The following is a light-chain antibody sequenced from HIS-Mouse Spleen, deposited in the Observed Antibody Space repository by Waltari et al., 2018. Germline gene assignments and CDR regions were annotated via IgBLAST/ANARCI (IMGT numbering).Light chain of an antibody. CDR3: QSADSSGTNWV. Sequence: SYELTQPPSVSVSPGQTARITCSGDALPKQYAYWYQQKPGQAPVLVLYKDRERPSGIPERFSGSSSGTTVTLTISGVQAEDEADYYCQSADSSGTNWVFGGGTKLTVL. J-gene: IGLJ3*02. CDR1: ALPKQY. CDR2: KDR. V-gene: IGLV3-25*03.